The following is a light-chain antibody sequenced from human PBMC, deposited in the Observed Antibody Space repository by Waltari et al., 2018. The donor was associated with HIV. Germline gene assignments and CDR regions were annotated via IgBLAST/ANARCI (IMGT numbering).Light chain of an antibody. CDR1: QTVTSNY. Sequence: ELVLTHSPRTLSLSPGERATPSCRASQTVTSNYLAWYQMKPGQPPRLLVYGASIRATGVPDKFSGSGSGTDFTLTIGRLEPEDFAIYYCHQYGTSPQTFGQGSKVEIK. CDR3: HQYGTSPQT. J-gene: IGKJ2*01. V-gene: IGKV3-20*01. CDR2: GAS.